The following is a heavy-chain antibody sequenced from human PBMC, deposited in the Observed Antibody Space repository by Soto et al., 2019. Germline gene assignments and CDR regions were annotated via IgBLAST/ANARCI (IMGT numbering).Heavy chain of an antibody. Sequence: EVQLLESGGGLVQPGGSLRLSCAASGFTFSSYAMTWVRQVPGKGLEWVSAISANGASTYYADSVKGRFTISRDSSKNTLMLQMNSLRAEDTAVYYCAKRGSGWYYFDYWGQGTLVTVSS. CDR3: AKRGSGWYYFDY. V-gene: IGHV3-23*01. D-gene: IGHD6-19*01. J-gene: IGHJ4*02. CDR2: ISANGAST. CDR1: GFTFSSYA.